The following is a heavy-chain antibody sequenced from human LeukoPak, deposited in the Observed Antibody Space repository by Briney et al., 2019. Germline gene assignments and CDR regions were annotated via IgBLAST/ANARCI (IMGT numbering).Heavy chain of an antibody. CDR2: IYDNGST. Sequence: SETLSLTCIVSGGSISGGGFYWSWLRLHPGKGLVWLAYIYDNGSTYYNPSLKSRLIISIDTSKNQFSLQLSSVTAADTALYFCARGPTLQDAFDIWGQGALVTVSS. D-gene: IGHD2/OR15-2a*01. CDR3: ARGPTLQDAFDI. CDR1: GGSISGGGFY. V-gene: IGHV4-31*03. J-gene: IGHJ3*02.